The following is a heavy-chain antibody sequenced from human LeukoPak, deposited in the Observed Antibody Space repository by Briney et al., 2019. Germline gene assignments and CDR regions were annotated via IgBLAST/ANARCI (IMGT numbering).Heavy chain of an antibody. Sequence: ASVKVSCKASGYTFTSYYMHWVRQAPGQGLEWMGIINPSGGSTSYAQKFQGRVTMTRDTSTSAVYMELSSLRSEDTAVYYCAREPNSGYYFDYWGQGTLVTVSS. D-gene: IGHD1-7*01. V-gene: IGHV1-46*01. CDR3: AREPNSGYYFDY. J-gene: IGHJ4*02. CDR2: INPSGGST. CDR1: GYTFTSYY.